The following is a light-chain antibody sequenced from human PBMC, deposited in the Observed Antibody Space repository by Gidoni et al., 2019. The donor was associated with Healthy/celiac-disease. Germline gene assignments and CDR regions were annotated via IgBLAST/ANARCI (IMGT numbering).Light chain of an antibody. V-gene: IGLV1-44*01. CDR2: SNN. CDR3: AAWDDSLNGPWV. J-gene: IGLJ3*02. Sequence: QSVLTHPPSASGTPGHRVTISCSGSSSNIGSNTVNWYQQLPGTAPKLLIYSNNQRPSGVPDRFSGSKSGASASLAISGLQSEDEADYYCAAWDDSLNGPWVFGGGTKLTVL. CDR1: SSNIGSNT.